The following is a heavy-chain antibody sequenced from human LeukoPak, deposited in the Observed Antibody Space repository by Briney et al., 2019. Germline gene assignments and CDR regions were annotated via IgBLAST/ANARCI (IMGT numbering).Heavy chain of an antibody. V-gene: IGHV3-23*01. D-gene: IGHD2-15*01. CDR2: ISGSGGNT. CDR1: GFTFSNYA. J-gene: IGHJ4*02. Sequence: GGSLRLSCAASGFTFSNYAMNWVRQAPGKGLQWVSSISGSGGNTYYADSVKGRFTISRDNSKNTLYLQMNSLRAEDTAVYYCAKDSAASFDYWGQGTLVTVSS. CDR3: AKDSAASFDY.